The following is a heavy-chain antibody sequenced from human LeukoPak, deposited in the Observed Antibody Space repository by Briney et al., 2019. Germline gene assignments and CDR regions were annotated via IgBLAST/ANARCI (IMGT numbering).Heavy chain of an antibody. V-gene: IGHV4-39*07. Sequence: SETLSLTCTVSGGSISSSSYYSGWLRQPPGKGLEWIGSIYYSGSTYYNPSLKSRVTISVDTSKNQFSLKLSSVTAADTAVYYCAREQQLVLFDYWGQGTLVTVSS. CDR2: IYYSGST. CDR3: AREQQLVLFDY. CDR1: GGSISSSSYY. D-gene: IGHD6-13*01. J-gene: IGHJ4*02.